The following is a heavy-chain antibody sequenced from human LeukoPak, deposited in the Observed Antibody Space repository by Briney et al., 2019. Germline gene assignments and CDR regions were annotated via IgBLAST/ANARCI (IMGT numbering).Heavy chain of an antibody. D-gene: IGHD3-10*01. Sequence: SETLSLTCAVSGYSISSGYYWGWIRQPPGKGLEWIGSTYHSGSTYYIPSLKSRVTISVDTSKNQFSLKLSSVTAADTAVYYCARGGPGSHFDYWGQGTLVTVSS. CDR2: TYHSGST. CDR1: GYSISSGYY. CDR3: ARGGPGSHFDY. V-gene: IGHV4-38-2*01. J-gene: IGHJ4*02.